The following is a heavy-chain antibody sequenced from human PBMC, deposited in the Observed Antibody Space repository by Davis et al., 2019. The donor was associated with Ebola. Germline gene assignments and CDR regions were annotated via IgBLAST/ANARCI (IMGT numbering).Heavy chain of an antibody. Sequence: PGGSLRLSCAASGFTFGDFAMHWVRQAPGKGLEWLSLITWDAGNTYYADSLKGRFTISRDNSKNSLYLQMNSLRAEDTALYYCVKDRPGAFDFWGQGTLVTVSS. V-gene: IGHV3-43D*03. CDR1: GFTFGDFA. CDR2: ITWDAGNT. J-gene: IGHJ4*02. CDR3: VKDRPGAFDF. D-gene: IGHD3-10*01.